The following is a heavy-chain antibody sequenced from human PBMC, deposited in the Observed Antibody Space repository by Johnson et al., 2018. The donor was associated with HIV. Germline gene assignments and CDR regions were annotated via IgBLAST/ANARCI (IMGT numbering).Heavy chain of an antibody. CDR3: VKGRRWLPYGGAFDI. J-gene: IGHJ3*02. CDR1: GFTFRNYG. D-gene: IGHD4-23*01. CDR2: ISWDGGST. Sequence: VQLVESGGRLVKPGGSLRLSCVASGFTFRNYGMHWVRQAPGKGLEWVSLISWDGGSTYYADSVKGRFTISRDNSKNSLYLQMNSLRTEDTALYYCVKGRRWLPYGGAFDIWGQGTMVTVSS. V-gene: IGHV3-43*01.